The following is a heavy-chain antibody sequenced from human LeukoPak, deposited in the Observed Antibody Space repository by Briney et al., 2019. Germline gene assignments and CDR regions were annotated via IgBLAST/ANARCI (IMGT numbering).Heavy chain of an antibody. CDR2: IIPIFGTA. Sequence: GASVKVSCKASVGTFSSYAISWVRQSPGQGLEWMGGIIPIFGTANYAQKFQGRVTITTDESTSTAYMELSSLRSEDTAVYYCASLAARRNHYMDVWGKGTTVTVSS. V-gene: IGHV1-69*05. D-gene: IGHD6-6*01. CDR3: ASLAARRNHYMDV. J-gene: IGHJ6*03. CDR1: VGTFSSYA.